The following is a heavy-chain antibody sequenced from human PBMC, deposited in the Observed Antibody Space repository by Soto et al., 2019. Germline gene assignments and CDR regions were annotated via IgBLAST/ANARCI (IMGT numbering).Heavy chain of an antibody. CDR3: ARRQGYDNYGMDV. CDR1: GGSISSGGYY. V-gene: IGHV4-31*03. J-gene: IGHJ6*02. Sequence: PSETLSLTCTVSGGSISSGGYYWSWIRQHPGKGLEWIGYIYYSGSTYYNPSLKSRVTISVDTSKNQFSLKPSSVTAADTAVYYCARRQGYDNYGMDVWGQGTTVTVSS. D-gene: IGHD5-12*01. CDR2: IYYSGST.